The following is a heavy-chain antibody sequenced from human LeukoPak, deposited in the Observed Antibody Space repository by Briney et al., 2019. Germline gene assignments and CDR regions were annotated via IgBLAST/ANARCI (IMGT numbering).Heavy chain of an antibody. V-gene: IGHV3-23*01. CDR3: AKDFRGYCNSNTCYGGDY. CDR1: GFTLSRYA. D-gene: IGHD2-2*01. CDR2: MGGSGDTT. Sequence: GRSLRLSCAASGFTLSRYAMSWVRQAAGKGLEWVSIMGGSGDTTYCAESVTGRLTISRDNSKNTLYLQMNRQRTKDTAIYYCAKDFRGYCNSNTCYGGDYWGQGTLVTVSS. J-gene: IGHJ4*02.